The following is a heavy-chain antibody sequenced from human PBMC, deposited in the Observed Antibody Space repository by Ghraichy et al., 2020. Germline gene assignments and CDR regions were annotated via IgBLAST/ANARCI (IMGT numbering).Heavy chain of an antibody. V-gene: IGHV1-46*01. CDR2: INPSGGST. D-gene: IGHD3-3*01. CDR1: GYTFTNFY. J-gene: IGHJ5*02. CDR3: ARALRSQGGFDP. Sequence: ASVKVSCKTSGYTFTNFYMHWVRQAPGQGLEWMGIINPSGGSTSYAQKFQGRVTMTRDTSTSTVYMELSSLRSEDTAVYYCARALRSQGGFDPWGQGTLVTVSS.